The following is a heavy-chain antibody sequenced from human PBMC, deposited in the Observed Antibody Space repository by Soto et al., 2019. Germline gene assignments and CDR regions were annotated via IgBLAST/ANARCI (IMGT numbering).Heavy chain of an antibody. CDR3: QYYYDSSGVPRFDY. CDR1: GFTFREAW. D-gene: IGHD3-22*01. Sequence: PEGSLRLSCAASGFTFREAWMSWVRQAPGKGLEWVGRIKSEIDGGTADYAAPVKGRFSISRDDSRNTLYLEMNSLQTEDTAVYYCQYYYDSSGVPRFDYWGQGTLVTVSS. V-gene: IGHV3-15*01. CDR2: IKSEIDGGTA. J-gene: IGHJ4*02.